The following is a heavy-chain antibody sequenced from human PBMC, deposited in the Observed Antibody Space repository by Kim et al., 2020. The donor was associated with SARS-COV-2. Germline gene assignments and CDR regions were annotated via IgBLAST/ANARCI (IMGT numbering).Heavy chain of an antibody. J-gene: IGHJ4*01. Sequence: YADSVRGRLPIPRDNSKNTLFLQMNSLRVEDPAIYYCTKARGLTAAASNYWGQGTLVAVSS. V-gene: IGHV3-23*01. CDR3: TKARGLTAAASNY. D-gene: IGHD6-13*01.